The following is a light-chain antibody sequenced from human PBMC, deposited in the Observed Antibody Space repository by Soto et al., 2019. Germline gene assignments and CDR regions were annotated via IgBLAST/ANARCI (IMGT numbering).Light chain of an antibody. V-gene: IGKV1-5*03. CDR2: KAS. J-gene: IGKJ2*01. CDR3: QQYNSDWNT. Sequence: DIQMTQSPSTLSASVRDRVTITCRASQRISNSLAWYQQRPGKAPTLLIYKASSLETGVPSRFSGSGSGTEFTLTISSLQPDDFATYYCQQYNSDWNTFGQGTQLQIK. CDR1: QRISNS.